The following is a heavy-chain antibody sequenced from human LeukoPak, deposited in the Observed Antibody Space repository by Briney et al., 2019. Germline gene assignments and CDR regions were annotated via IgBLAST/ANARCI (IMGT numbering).Heavy chain of an antibody. D-gene: IGHD3-16*01. V-gene: IGHV4-38-2*02. Sequence: PSETLSLTCIVSGYSISSGYYWGWIRQPPGKGLEWIGMIHHSGSTYYNPSLKSRVTISGDTSKNQFSLKLSSVTAADTAVYYCATGGRIRYWGQGTLVTVSS. CDR3: ATGGRIRY. J-gene: IGHJ4*02. CDR2: IHHSGST. CDR1: GYSISSGYY.